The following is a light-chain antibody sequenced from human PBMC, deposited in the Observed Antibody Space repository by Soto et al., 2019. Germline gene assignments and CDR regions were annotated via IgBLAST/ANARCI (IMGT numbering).Light chain of an antibody. V-gene: IGKV3-20*01. CDR2: GAS. J-gene: IGKJ1*01. CDR1: QSVSSTF. Sequence: EIVLTQSPDTLSLSPGERATLSCRAGQSVSSTFLAWYQQKPGQAPRLLIYGASTRATDIPDRFSGSGSGTDFTLTISRLEPEDSAVYYCQQYGSSPTWTFGQGTKVEIK. CDR3: QQYGSSPTWT.